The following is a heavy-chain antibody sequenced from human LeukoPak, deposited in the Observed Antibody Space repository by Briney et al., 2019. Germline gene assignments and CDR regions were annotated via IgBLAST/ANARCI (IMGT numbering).Heavy chain of an antibody. D-gene: IGHD3-22*01. CDR2: MNPNSGNT. Sequence: ASVKVSCKASGYTFTSYDINWVRQATGQGLEWMGWMNPNSGNTGYAQKFQGRVTMTRNTSISTAYMELSSLRSEDTAVYYCARVYCYDSSGYYYGAFDIWGQGTMVTVSS. CDR3: ARVYCYDSSGYYYGAFDI. V-gene: IGHV1-8*01. CDR1: GYTFTSYD. J-gene: IGHJ3*02.